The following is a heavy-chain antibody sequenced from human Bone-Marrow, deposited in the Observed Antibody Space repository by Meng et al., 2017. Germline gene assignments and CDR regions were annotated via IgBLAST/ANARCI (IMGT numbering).Heavy chain of an antibody. CDR2: IDYTEYT. J-gene: IGHJ2*01. D-gene: IGHD5-18*01. CDR1: GGSISSSSFD. V-gene: IGHV4-39*01. Sequence: QLQVQESGPGLVKPSETLSLTCTVSGGSISSSSFDWVWIRQPPGMGLEWIGSIDYTEYTHFNASLKSRVTMSIDTSRKQISLMLSSVTAAETAVYYCARGPYTHGHFWYFDLWGRGTLVTVSS. CDR3: ARGPYTHGHFWYFDL.